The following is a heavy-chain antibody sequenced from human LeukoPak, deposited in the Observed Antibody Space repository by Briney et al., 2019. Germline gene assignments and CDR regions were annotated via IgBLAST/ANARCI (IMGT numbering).Heavy chain of an antibody. Sequence: GGSLRLSCAASGFTFSSYSMHWVRQAPGKGLEWVAVISYDGINKYYADSVKGRFTISRDNSKNTLYLQMNSLRTEDTAVYYCARVQWLAPQYYFDYWGQGTLVTVSS. D-gene: IGHD6-19*01. CDR1: GFTFSSYS. V-gene: IGHV3-30-3*01. CDR3: ARVQWLAPQYYFDY. CDR2: ISYDGINK. J-gene: IGHJ4*02.